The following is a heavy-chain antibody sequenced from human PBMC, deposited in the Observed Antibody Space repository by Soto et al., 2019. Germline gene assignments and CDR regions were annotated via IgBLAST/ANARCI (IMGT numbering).Heavy chain of an antibody. CDR2: ISSYGADR. V-gene: IGHV3-64*04. CDR3: ARAFLEDY. CDR1: GFTFNSYA. J-gene: IGHJ4*02. Sequence: VQLVESGGTLVQPGGSLRLSCSASGFTFNSYAMHWVRQAPGKGLEFVSAISSYGADRYYADSVKGRFAISRDNPKNTLYLQMNSLRAEDTAVYYCARAFLEDYWGQGTLVTVSS.